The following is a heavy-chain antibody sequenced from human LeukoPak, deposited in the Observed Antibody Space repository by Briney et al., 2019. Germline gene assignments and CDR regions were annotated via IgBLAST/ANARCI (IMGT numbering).Heavy chain of an antibody. CDR3: ARYDVWGTYRAFDY. J-gene: IGHJ4*02. CDR1: GGSINSNNFY. V-gene: IGHV4-39*07. CDR2: IYHSGST. D-gene: IGHD3-16*02. Sequence: SETLSLTCTVSGGSINSNNFYWGWVRQPPGKGLEWIGTIYHSGSTYYNPSLKSRVTISVDTSKNQFSLKLSSVTAADTAVYYCARYDVWGTYRAFDYWGQGTLVTVSS.